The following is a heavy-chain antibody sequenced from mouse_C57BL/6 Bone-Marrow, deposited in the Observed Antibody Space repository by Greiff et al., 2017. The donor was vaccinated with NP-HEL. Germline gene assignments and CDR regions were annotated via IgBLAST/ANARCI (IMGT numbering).Heavy chain of an antibody. Sequence: VQLQQPGAELVRPGTSVKLSCKASGYTFTSYWMHWVKQRPGQGLEWIGVIDPSDSYTNYNQKFKTKATLTVDKSSSTAYMRLSSLTSEDSAVYYCARPHYYGSSGGYWYFDVWGTGTTVTVSS. D-gene: IGHD1-1*01. V-gene: IGHV1-59*01. CDR1: GYTFTSYW. CDR2: IDPSDSYT. CDR3: ARPHYYGSSGGYWYFDV. J-gene: IGHJ1*03.